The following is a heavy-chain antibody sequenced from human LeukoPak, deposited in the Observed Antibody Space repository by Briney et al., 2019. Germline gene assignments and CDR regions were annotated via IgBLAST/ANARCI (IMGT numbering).Heavy chain of an antibody. V-gene: IGHV3-74*01. J-gene: IGHJ4*02. D-gene: IGHD5-12*01. CDR3: ERDIMPRGYSAHDSQTGVNHPYY. CDR2: ISTDGSSK. Sequence: GGSLRLSCEASGFTFSSYWMHWVRQVPGKGLGWVSRISTDGSSKNYADSVKRRFTIYRDNAKNMLYLQMNSLRAEDTAVYYCERDIMPRGYSAHDSQTGVNHPYYWGQGTLVTVSS. CDR1: GFTFSSYW.